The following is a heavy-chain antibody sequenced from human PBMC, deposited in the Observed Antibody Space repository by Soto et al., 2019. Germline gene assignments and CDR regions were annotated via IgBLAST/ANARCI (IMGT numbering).Heavy chain of an antibody. V-gene: IGHV4-39*01. CDR1: GASISSSDYY. CDR2: IYYSGNT. Sequence: PAETLSDTCPVCGASISSSDYYWGWIRQPPGKGLDWSCSIYYSGNTYNNTSLKSRVTMSVDTSKNQFSLKLNSVNAADTAVYYCARGGPFWSGYHGNWFDPWGQGTLVTVS. J-gene: IGHJ5*02. CDR3: ARGGPFWSGYHGNWFDP. D-gene: IGHD3-3*01.